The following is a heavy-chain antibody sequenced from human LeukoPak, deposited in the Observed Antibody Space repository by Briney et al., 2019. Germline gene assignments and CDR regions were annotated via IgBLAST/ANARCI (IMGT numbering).Heavy chain of an antibody. CDR2: ISWNSGSI. CDR1: GFTFDDYA. Sequence: GGSLRLSCAASGFTFDDYAMHWVRQAPGKGLEWVSGISWNSGSIGYADSVKGRFTISRDNAKNSLYLQMNSLRAEDTAVYYCARDYYYDRHDYWGQGTLVTVSS. J-gene: IGHJ4*02. CDR3: ARDYYYDRHDY. D-gene: IGHD3-22*01. V-gene: IGHV3-9*01.